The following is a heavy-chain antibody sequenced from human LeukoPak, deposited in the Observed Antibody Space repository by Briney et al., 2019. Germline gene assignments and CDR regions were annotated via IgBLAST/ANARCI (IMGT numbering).Heavy chain of an antibody. D-gene: IGHD2-8*01. CDR1: GYTFTSYG. V-gene: IGHV1-18*01. CDR2: ISAYNGNT. CDR3: ARETPPGLRVPLDY. J-gene: IGHJ4*02. Sequence: ASVTVSCKASGYTFTSYGISWVRQAPGQGLEWMGWISAYNGNTNYAQKLQGRVTMTTDTSTSTAYMELRSLRSDDTAVYYCARETPPGLRVPLDYWGQGTLVNVSS.